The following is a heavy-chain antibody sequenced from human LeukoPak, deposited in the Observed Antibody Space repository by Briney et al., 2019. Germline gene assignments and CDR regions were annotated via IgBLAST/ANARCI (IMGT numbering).Heavy chain of an antibody. V-gene: IGHV1-69*04. Sequence: ASVKVSCKASGGTFSSYTISWVRQAPGQGLEWMGRIIPILGIANYAQKFQGRVTITAGKSTSTAYMELSSLRSEDTAVYYCARDRSIFGQSLRYNWFDPWGQGTLVTVSS. D-gene: IGHD3-3*01. J-gene: IGHJ5*02. CDR2: IIPILGIA. CDR1: GGTFSSYT. CDR3: ARDRSIFGQSLRYNWFDP.